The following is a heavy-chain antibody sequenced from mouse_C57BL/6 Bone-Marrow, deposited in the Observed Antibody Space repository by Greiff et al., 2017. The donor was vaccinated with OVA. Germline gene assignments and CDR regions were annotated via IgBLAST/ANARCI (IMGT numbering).Heavy chain of an antibody. D-gene: IGHD5-1-1*01. CDR3: ARHHTSYWYFEV. CDR1: GFTFSDYY. J-gene: IGHJ1*03. Sequence: VMLVESGGGLVQPGGSLKLSCAASGFTFSDYYMYWVRQTPGKRLEWVASISNGGGSTYYPDTVKGRFTISRDKAKNTLYLQMSRLKSEDTAMYYCARHHTSYWYFEVWGTGTTVTVSS. V-gene: IGHV5-12*01. CDR2: ISNGGGST.